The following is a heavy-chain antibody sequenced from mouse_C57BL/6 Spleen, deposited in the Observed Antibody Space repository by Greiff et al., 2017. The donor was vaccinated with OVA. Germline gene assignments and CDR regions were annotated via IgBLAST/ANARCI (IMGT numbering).Heavy chain of an antibody. J-gene: IGHJ1*03. CDR3: TRGTTVVAGDWYFDV. CDR1: GFTFSSYA. Sequence: EVQLVESGEGLVKPGGSLKLSCAASGFTFSSYAMSWVRQTPEKRLEWVAYISSGGDYIYYADTVKGRFTISRDNARNTLYLQMSSLKSEDTAMYYCTRGTTVVAGDWYFDVWGTGTTVTVSS. D-gene: IGHD1-1*01. CDR2: ISSGGDYI. V-gene: IGHV5-9-1*02.